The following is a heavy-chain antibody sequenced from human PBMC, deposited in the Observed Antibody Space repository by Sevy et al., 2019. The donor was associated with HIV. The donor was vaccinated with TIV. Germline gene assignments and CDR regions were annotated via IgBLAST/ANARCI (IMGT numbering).Heavy chain of an antibody. J-gene: IGHJ3*02. CDR2: IKQDGSEK. V-gene: IGHV3-7*03. CDR1: GFTFSSYW. D-gene: IGHD5-18*01. CDR3: ARDRGHQWGYSYRDAFDI. Sequence: GGSLRLSCAASGFTFSSYWMSWVRQAPGKGLEWVANIKQDGSEKYYVDSVKGRFTVTRDNAKNSLYVQMKSMRAEDTAAYYCARDRGHQWGYSYRDAFDIWGQGTMVTVSS.